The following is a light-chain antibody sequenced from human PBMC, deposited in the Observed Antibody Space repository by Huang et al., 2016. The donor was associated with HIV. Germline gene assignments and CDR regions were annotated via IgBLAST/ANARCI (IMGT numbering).Light chain of an antibody. CDR3: QQRSNWPPLFT. CDR1: QSVSSY. J-gene: IGKJ3*01. Sequence: ENVLTQSPATLSLSPGERVTLSCRASQSVSSYLAWYQQKPGQAPRLLSYDVSKRATGIPARFSGSGSGADFTLTISSLEPEDFAVYYCQQRSNWPPLFTFGPGTIVDIK. V-gene: IGKV3-11*01. CDR2: DVS.